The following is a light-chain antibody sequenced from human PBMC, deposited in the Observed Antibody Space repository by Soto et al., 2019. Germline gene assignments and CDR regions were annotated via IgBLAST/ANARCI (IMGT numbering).Light chain of an antibody. CDR2: HVS. J-gene: IGLJ2*01. Sequence: QSALTQPPSASGSPGQSVTISCTGAGTDVGQYNYVSWYQQHPGKATKLLIHHVSRRPSGVPARFSGSKSGNTASLTVSGLQTEDEADYYCSSYGGFNNVLFGGGTKLTVL. CDR1: GTDVGQYNY. CDR3: SSYGGFNNVL. V-gene: IGLV2-8*01.